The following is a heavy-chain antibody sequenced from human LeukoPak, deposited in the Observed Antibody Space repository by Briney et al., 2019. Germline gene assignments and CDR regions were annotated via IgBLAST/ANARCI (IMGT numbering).Heavy chain of an antibody. D-gene: IGHD4-11*01. Sequence: GGSLRLSCAASGFTFSSYAMHWVRQAPGKGLEWVAVISYDGSNKCYADSVKGRFTISRDNSKNTLYLQMNSLRAEDTAVYYCARGGPTAATVTTWAFYYFDYWGQGTLVTVSS. CDR2: ISYDGSNK. J-gene: IGHJ4*02. CDR3: ARGGPTAATVTTWAFYYFDY. CDR1: GFTFSSYA. V-gene: IGHV3-30*04.